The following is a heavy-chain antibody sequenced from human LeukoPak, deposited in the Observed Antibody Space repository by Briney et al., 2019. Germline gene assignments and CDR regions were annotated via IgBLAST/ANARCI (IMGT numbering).Heavy chain of an antibody. D-gene: IGHD2-15*01. CDR1: GGSISSFY. Sequence: SETLSLTCTVSGGSISSFYWSWIRQPDGKGREWIGRIYTSGSTNYNPSLKSRVTMSVDTSKNQSSLKLSSVTAADTAVYYCARGRVYCSGGSCRQYYYMDVWGKGATVTVSS. CDR3: ARGRVYCSGGSCRQYYYMDV. CDR2: IYTSGST. J-gene: IGHJ6*03. V-gene: IGHV4-4*07.